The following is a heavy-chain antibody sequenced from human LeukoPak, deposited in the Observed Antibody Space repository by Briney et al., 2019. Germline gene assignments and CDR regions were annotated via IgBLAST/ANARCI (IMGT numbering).Heavy chain of an antibody. Sequence: ASVKVSCKASGYTFTSYDINWVRQATGQGLEWMGWMNPNSGNTGYAQKFQGRVTMTRNTSISTAYMELSSLRSEDTAVYYCARGRYCSGGSCYFNYYYYYGMDVWGQGTTVTVSS. CDR3: ARGRYCSGGSCYFNYYYYYGMDV. CDR1: GYTFTSYD. V-gene: IGHV1-8*01. J-gene: IGHJ6*02. CDR2: MNPNSGNT. D-gene: IGHD2-15*01.